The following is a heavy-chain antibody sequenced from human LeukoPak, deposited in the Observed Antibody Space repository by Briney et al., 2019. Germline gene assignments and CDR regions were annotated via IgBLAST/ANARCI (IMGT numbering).Heavy chain of an antibody. CDR2: ISSSGSTI. D-gene: IGHD3-10*02. CDR3: AELGITMIGGV. Sequence: GGSLRLSCAASGFTFSSYEMNWVCQAPGEGLEWVSYISSSGSTIYYADSVKGRFTISRDNAKNSPYLQMNSLRAEDTAVYYCAELGITMIGGVWGKGTTVTISS. V-gene: IGHV3-48*03. CDR1: GFTFSSYE. J-gene: IGHJ6*04.